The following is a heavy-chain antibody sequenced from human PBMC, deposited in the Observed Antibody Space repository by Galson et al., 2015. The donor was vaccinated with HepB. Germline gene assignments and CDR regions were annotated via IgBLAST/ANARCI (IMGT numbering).Heavy chain of an antibody. Sequence: SLRLSCAASGFTFSDSAIHWVRQTSGKRLEWVGRIARKATNSATAYFGSVQCRFTISRADSKHKAFLQMNTLNTEDTALYSCARVGDLSGCLSAWGQGTLVTVSS. CDR2: IARKATNSAT. CDR1: GFTFSDSA. CDR3: ARVGDLSGCLSA. J-gene: IGHJ5*02. D-gene: IGHD1-26*01. V-gene: IGHV3-73*01.